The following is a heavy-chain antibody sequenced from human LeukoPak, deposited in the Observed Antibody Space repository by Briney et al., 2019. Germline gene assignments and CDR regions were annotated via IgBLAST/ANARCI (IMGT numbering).Heavy chain of an antibody. CDR2: ISSSSSYI. D-gene: IGHD6-6*01. CDR1: GFTFSSYS. J-gene: IGHJ3*02. CDR3: ARGLPYSSSPRKNPRAFDI. Sequence: GRSLRLSCAASGFTFSSYSMNWVRQAPGKGLEWVSSISSSSSYIYYADSVKGRFTISRDIAKNSLYLQMNSLRAEDTAVYYCARGLPYSSSPRKNPRAFDIWGQGTMVTVSS. V-gene: IGHV3-21*01.